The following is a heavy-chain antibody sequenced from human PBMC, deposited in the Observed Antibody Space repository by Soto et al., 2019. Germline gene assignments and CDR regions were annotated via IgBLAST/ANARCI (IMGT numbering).Heavy chain of an antibody. J-gene: IGHJ3*02. CDR1: GFTFSSYA. CDR3: VRDHNWAFDI. Sequence: GGSLRLSCAASGFTFSSYAMSWVRQAPGKGLEWVSGISGSGDSTYYADSVKGRFTISRDNSKNTLYLQMNSLRAEDTAVYYCVRDHNWAFDIRGQGTTVTVSS. CDR2: ISGSGDST. V-gene: IGHV3-23*01.